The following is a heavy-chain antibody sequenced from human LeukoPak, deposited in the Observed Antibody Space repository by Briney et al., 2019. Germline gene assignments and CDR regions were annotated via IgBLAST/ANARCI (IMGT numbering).Heavy chain of an antibody. CDR1: GFTFSSYW. CDR3: ARDPSGDYGDYFDY. J-gene: IGHJ4*02. CDR2: TNSDGSST. V-gene: IGHV3-74*01. Sequence: GGSLRLSCAASGFTFSSYWMHWVRQGPGKGLVWVSRTNSDGSSTTYADSVKGRFTTSRDNAKNTLYLQMNSLRAEDTAVYYCARDPSGDYGDYFDYWGQGTLVTVSS. D-gene: IGHD4-17*01.